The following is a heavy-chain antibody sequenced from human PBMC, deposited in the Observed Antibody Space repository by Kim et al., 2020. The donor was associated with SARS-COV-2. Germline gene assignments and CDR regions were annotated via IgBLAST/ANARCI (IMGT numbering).Heavy chain of an antibody. J-gene: IGHJ6*02. V-gene: IGHV1-8*01. CDR3: ARRGYCSSTSCYAIYYYGMDV. CDR1: GYTFTSYD. D-gene: IGHD2-2*01. CDR2: MNPNSGNT. Sequence: ASVKVSCKASGYTFTSYDIIWVRQATGQGLEWMGWMNPNSGNTGYAQKFQGRVTMTRNTSISTAYMELSSLRSEDTAVYYCARRGYCSSTSCYAIYYYGMDVWGQGTTVTVSS.